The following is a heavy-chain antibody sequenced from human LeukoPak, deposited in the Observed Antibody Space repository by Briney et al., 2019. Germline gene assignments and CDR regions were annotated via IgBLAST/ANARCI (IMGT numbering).Heavy chain of an antibody. Sequence: GGSLRLSCAASGFTFSNAWMSWVRQAPGKGLEWVGRIKSKTDGGTTDYAAPVKGRFTISRDDSKNTLYLQMNSLKTEDTAVYYCTTEIIAAAGTDFDYWGQGTLVTVSS. CDR1: GFTFSNAW. J-gene: IGHJ4*02. CDR3: TTEIIAAAGTDFDY. CDR2: IKSKTDGGTT. D-gene: IGHD6-13*01. V-gene: IGHV3-15*01.